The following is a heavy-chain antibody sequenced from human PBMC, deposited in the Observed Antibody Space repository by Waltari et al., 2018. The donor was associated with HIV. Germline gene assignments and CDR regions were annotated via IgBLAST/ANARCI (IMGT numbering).Heavy chain of an antibody. CDR2: IYLDDTA. CDR3: VKGVRYYGP. J-gene: IGHJ5*02. Sequence: VETGGTVIRPGGSLRLSCSPITFSVANNYVTWLRLSPGRGLEWVSAIYLDDTAHYADSVRGRFVISRDTFRNTVHLLLNYLSFDDTATYFCVKGVRYYGPWGQGSPVTVS. D-gene: IGHD3-16*01. V-gene: IGHV3-53*05. CDR1: TFSVANNY.